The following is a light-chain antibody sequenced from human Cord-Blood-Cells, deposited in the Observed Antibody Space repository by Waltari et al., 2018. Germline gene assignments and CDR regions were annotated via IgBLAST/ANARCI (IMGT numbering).Light chain of an antibody. V-gene: IGKV4-1*01. J-gene: IGKJ4*01. CDR2: WAS. CDR3: QQYYSTPLT. CDR1: QSVLYSSNNKNY. Sequence: DIVMTQSPDSLAVSPGERATINCKSSQSVLYSSNNKNYLAWYQQKPGQPPKLLIYWASTRKSGVPDRFSGSGSGTDFTLTISSLQAEDVAVYYCQQYYSTPLTFGGGTKVEIK.